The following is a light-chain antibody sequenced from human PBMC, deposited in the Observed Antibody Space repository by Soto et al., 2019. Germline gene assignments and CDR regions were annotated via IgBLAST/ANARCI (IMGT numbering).Light chain of an antibody. Sequence: SVLAQPRSVSGAPGQSGTISCPGNSSDVGGYNYVSWYQQHPGKAPKLMIYDVSKRPSGVPDRFSGSKSGNTASLTISGLQAEDEADYYCCSYAGSAYVFGTGTKVTVL. V-gene: IGLV2-11*01. CDR1: SSDVGGYNY. CDR2: DVS. CDR3: CSYAGSAYV. J-gene: IGLJ1*01.